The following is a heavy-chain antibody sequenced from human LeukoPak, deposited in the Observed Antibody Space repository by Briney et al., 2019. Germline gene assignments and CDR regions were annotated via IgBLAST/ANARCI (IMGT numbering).Heavy chain of an antibody. CDR2: VNPSDGGS. Sequence: ASVKVSCKASGYTFTTHYIHWVRQAPVQGLKWMGIVNPSDGGSSYAPRFQGRVTMNRDTSTSTVYMELSSLRSEDTAVYFCARSLITRSLEWLFPFDHWGRGTLVTVSS. J-gene: IGHJ4*02. D-gene: IGHD3-3*01. CDR3: ARSLITRSLEWLFPFDH. V-gene: IGHV1-46*01. CDR1: GYTFTTHY.